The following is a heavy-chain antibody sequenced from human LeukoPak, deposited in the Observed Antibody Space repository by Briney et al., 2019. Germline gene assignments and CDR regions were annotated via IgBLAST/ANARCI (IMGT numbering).Heavy chain of an antibody. CDR3: ARDYKYAFGN. CDR1: GFTFSDYS. CDR2: IGIDSGNT. D-gene: IGHD5-24*01. V-gene: IGHV3-48*01. J-gene: IGHJ4*02. Sequence: HPGGSLRLSCAASGFTFSDYSMNWVRQAPGKGLEWISYIGIDSGNTNYADSVKGRFTISGDKAKNSLYLQMNSLRVEDTAVYYCARDYKYAFGNWGQGTLVTVSS.